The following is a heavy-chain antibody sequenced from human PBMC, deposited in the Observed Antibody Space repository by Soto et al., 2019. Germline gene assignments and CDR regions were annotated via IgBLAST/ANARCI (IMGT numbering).Heavy chain of an antibody. J-gene: IGHJ4*02. CDR3: ARREIQGPIDY. CDR1: GYSISSSNW. D-gene: IGHD1-26*01. CDR2: IYYSGTT. V-gene: IGHV4-28*01. Sequence: QVQLQESGPGLVKPSDTLSLTCAVSGYSISSSNWWGWIRQPPGKGLEWIGYIYYSGTTYYNPSLTSRVTLSVDTSKNQFPLKLTSVTAVDTAVYYCARREIQGPIDYWGQGTLVTVSS.